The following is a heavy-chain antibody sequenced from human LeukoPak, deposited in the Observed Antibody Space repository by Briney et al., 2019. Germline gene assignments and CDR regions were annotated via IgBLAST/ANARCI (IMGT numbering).Heavy chain of an antibody. V-gene: IGHV3-21*01. J-gene: IGHJ6*03. CDR2: ISSSSSYI. CDR1: GFTFSSYS. Sequence: GGSLRLSCAASGFTFSSYSMNWVRQAPGKGLEWVSSISSSSSYIYYADSVKGRFTISRDNAKNSLYLQMNSLRAEDTAVYYCARAISDCIGGSCLYYYYYMDVWGKGTTVTVSS. D-gene: IGHD2-15*01. CDR3: ARAISDCIGGSCLYYYYYMDV.